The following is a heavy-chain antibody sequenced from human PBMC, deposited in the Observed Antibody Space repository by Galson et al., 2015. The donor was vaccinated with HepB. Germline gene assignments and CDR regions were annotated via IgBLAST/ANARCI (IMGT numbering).Heavy chain of an antibody. Sequence: SLRLSCAASGFTFSSYAMHWVRQAPGKGLEWVAVISYDGSNKYYADSVKGRFTISRDNSKNTLYLQMNSLRAEDTAVYYCARATSGYYDILTGFGGGDWGQGTLVTVSS. CDR2: ISYDGSNK. CDR1: GFTFSSYA. D-gene: IGHD3-9*01. V-gene: IGHV3-30-3*01. CDR3: ARATSGYYDILTGFGGGD. J-gene: IGHJ4*02.